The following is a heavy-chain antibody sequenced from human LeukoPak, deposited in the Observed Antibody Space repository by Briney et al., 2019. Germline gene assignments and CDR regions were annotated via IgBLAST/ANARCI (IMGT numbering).Heavy chain of an antibody. J-gene: IGHJ4*02. V-gene: IGHV1-69*04. CDR1: GGTFSSYA. Sequence: SVKVSCKASGGTFSSYAISWVRQAPGQGLEWMGRIIPILGIANYAQKFQGRVTITADKSTNTAYMELSSLRSEDTAVYYCARDYYDSSGYPLYWGQGTLVTVSS. D-gene: IGHD3-22*01. CDR3: ARDYYDSSGYPLY. CDR2: IIPILGIA.